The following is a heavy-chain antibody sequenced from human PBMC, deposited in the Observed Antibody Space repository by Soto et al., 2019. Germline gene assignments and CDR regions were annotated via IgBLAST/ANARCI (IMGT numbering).Heavy chain of an antibody. CDR1: GGSISSYY. CDR2: IYYSGST. Sequence: PSETLSLTCTVSGGSISSYYWSWIRQPPGKGLEWIGHIYYSGSTNYNPSLKSRVTISVDTSKNQFSLKLSSVNAADTAVYYCARGGAASRYYYYVMDVLGHCTTFTAFS. D-gene: IGHD6-13*01. CDR3: ARGGAASRYYYYVMDV. V-gene: IGHV4-59*01. J-gene: IGHJ6*01.